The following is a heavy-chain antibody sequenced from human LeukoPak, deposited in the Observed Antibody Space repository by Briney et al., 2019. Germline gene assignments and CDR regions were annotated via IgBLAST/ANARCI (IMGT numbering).Heavy chain of an antibody. Sequence: SETLSLTCTVSGYSISSGYYWGWIRQPPGKGLEWIGSIYHSGSTYYNPSLKSRVTISVDTSKNQFSLKLSSVTAADTAVYYCARDIINYYGSGSWGQGTLVTVSS. D-gene: IGHD3-10*01. J-gene: IGHJ4*02. CDR1: GYSISSGYY. V-gene: IGHV4-38-2*02. CDR2: IYHSGST. CDR3: ARDIINYYGSGS.